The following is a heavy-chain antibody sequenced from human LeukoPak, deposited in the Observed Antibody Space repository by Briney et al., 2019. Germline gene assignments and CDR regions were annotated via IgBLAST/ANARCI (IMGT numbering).Heavy chain of an antibody. V-gene: IGHV1-18*01. D-gene: IGHD4-17*01. CDR2: ISAYNGNT. CDR1: GYTFTSYG. J-gene: IGHJ5*02. Sequence: ASVKVSCKTSGYTFTSYGINWVRQAPGQGLEWMGWISAYNGNTNYAQKLQGRVTMTTDTSTSTAYMELSSLRSEDTAVYYCAKDVGAYGDYEGALGSWGQGILVTVSS. CDR3: AKDVGAYGDYEGALGS.